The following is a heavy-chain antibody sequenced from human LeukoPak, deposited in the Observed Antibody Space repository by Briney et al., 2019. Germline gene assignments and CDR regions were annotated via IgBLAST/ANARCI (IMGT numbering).Heavy chain of an antibody. J-gene: IGHJ6*02. Sequence: ASVKVSCKASGYTFTDYYMHWARQAPGQGLEWMGWINPNSGGTNYAQKFQGRVTMTRDTSIRTAYMELSRLRSDDTAVYYCARVVIYDSSGYYQNYYYYGMDVWGQGTTVTVSS. V-gene: IGHV1-2*02. CDR3: ARVVIYDSSGYYQNYYYYGMDV. CDR1: GYTFTDYY. CDR2: INPNSGGT. D-gene: IGHD3-22*01.